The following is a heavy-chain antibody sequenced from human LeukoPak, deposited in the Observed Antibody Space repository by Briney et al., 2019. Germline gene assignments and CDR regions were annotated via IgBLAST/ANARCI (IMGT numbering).Heavy chain of an antibody. D-gene: IGHD2-15*01. CDR1: GGSFSGYY. V-gene: IGHV4-34*01. J-gene: IGHJ6*02. CDR2: INHSGST. CDR3: ARGDIVVVVAASNFYYYYGMDV. Sequence: PSETLSLTCAGYGGSFSGYYWSWIRQPPGKGLEWIGEINHSGSTNYNPSPKSRVTISVDTSKNQFSLKLSSVTAADTAVYYCARGDIVVVVAASNFYYYYGMDVWGQGTTVTVSS.